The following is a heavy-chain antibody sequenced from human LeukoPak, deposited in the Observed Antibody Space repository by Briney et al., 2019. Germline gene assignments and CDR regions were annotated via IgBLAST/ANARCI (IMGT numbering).Heavy chain of an antibody. Sequence: PGGSLRLSCAASGFTVSSNYMSWVRQAPGKGLEWVSVIYSGGSTYYADSVKGRFTISRGNAKNSLYLQMNSLRAEDTAVYYCARDILDLTPFIVVVVAATHYYGMDVWGQGTTVTVSS. D-gene: IGHD2-15*01. V-gene: IGHV3-66*01. CDR2: IYSGGST. CDR1: GFTVSSNY. J-gene: IGHJ6*02. CDR3: ARDILDLTPFIVVVVAATHYYGMDV.